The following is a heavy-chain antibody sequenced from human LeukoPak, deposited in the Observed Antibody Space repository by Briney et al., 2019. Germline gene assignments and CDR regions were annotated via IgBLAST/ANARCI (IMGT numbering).Heavy chain of an antibody. J-gene: IGHJ3*02. V-gene: IGHV3-33*01. D-gene: IGHD2/OR15-2a*01. Sequence: GGSLRLSCAASGFTFSGSSMHWVRQAPGKGLEWVAVIWYDGSNKNYVDSVKGRFTISRGNPKNTLYLQMNSLRAEDTAVYYCTRGKNFRADAFDIWGQGTMVTVSS. CDR1: GFTFSGSS. CDR2: IWYDGSNK. CDR3: TRGKNFRADAFDI.